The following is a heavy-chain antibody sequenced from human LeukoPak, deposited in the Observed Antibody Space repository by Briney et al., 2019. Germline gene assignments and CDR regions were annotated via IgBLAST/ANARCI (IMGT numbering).Heavy chain of an antibody. Sequence: ASAKVSCKPSGYSFPRNGISWVRQAPGQGLEWMGWISANSGNTNYAQKFQDRVTLTTDTSTSTAYMELRSLRSDDTAVYYCARDVNYAFDYWGQGTLVTVSS. V-gene: IGHV1-18*01. CDR2: ISANSGNT. J-gene: IGHJ4*02. CDR1: GYSFPRNG. D-gene: IGHD3-16*01. CDR3: ARDVNYAFDY.